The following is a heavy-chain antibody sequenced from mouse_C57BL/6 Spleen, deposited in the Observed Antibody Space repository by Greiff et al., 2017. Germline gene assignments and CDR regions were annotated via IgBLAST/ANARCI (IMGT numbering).Heavy chain of an antibody. CDR1: GYTFTSYW. CDR2: MYPGSGST. D-gene: IGHD1-1*01. V-gene: IGHV1-55*01. J-gene: IGHJ3*01. CDR3: ALNSLLRGFAY. Sequence: VQLQQPGAELVKPGASVKMSCKASGYTFTSYWMPWVKQRPGQGLEWIGEMYPGSGSTNYNEKFKSKATLTVDTSSSTAYMQLSSLTSEDSAVYYCALNSLLRGFAYWGQGTLGTVSA.